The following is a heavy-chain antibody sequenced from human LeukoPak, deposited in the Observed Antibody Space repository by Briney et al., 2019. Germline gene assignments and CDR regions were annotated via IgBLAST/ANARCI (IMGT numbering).Heavy chain of an antibody. CDR1: GYTFTGYY. CDR2: INPNSGGT. CDR3: ARAASPFGELSDHTWFDP. J-gene: IGHJ5*02. Sequence: GASVKVSCKASGYTFTGYYMHWVRQAPGQGLEWMGWINPNSGGTNYAQKFQGRVTMTRDTSISTAYMELSRLRSDDTAVYYCARAASPFGELSDHTWFDPWGQGTLVTVSS. D-gene: IGHD3-10*01. V-gene: IGHV1-2*02.